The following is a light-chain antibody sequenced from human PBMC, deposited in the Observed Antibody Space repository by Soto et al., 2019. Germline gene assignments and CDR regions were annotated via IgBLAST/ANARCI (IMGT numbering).Light chain of an antibody. J-gene: IGKJ5*01. V-gene: IGKV3-11*01. CDR2: DAS. CDR3: QQRYSWPPIT. Sequence: EIVLTQSPGTLSFSPGERATLSCRASQSVSSSHLAWYQQKPGQAPRLLISDASNRATGIPARFSGSGSGTDFTLTISSLEPEDFAVYYCQQRYSWPPITFAQVTRLAI. CDR1: QSVSSSH.